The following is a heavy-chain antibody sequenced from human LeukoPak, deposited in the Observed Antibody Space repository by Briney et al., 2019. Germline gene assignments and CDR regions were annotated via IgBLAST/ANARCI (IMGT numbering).Heavy chain of an antibody. J-gene: IGHJ4*02. D-gene: IGHD1-26*01. CDR1: GGTFSSYA. CDR2: IIPIFGTA. V-gene: IGHV1-69*13. CDR3: VKVGGNYPIN. Sequence: SVKVSCKASGGTFSSYAISWVRQAPGQGLEWMGGIIPIFGTANYAQKFQGRVTITADESTSTVYMELSSLSSEDTAVYYCVKVGGNYPINWGQGSLVTVSA.